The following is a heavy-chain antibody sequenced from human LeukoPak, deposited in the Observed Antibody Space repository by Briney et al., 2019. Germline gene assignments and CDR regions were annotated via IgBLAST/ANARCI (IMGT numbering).Heavy chain of an antibody. D-gene: IGHD5-18*01. V-gene: IGHV3-23*01. CDR2: ISGSGRTI. CDR3: AKNVMVKRYIDY. J-gene: IGHJ4*01. Sequence: GGSMRLSCAASGFILNNHAMSWVRQAPGKGLQWISVISGSGRTIEYEDSVKGRFTISRDNSKNTLSLQMNSLRVEDTAIYYCAKNVMVKRYIDYWGPGTLVTVSS. CDR1: GFILNNHA.